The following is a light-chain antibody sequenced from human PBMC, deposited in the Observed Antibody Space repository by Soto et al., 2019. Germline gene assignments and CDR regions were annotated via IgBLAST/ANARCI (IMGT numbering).Light chain of an antibody. V-gene: IGKV3-20*01. CDR1: QSFRGL. J-gene: IGKJ1*01. Sequence: EVGLTQSPFTLSLSPGERATLSWRASQSFRGLLAWYQQKPGQAPRLLISGASNWATGIPDRFSGSGSGTDFTLTISRLEPEDFAVYYCQQYGSSPRTFGQGTKVDI. CDR2: GAS. CDR3: QQYGSSPRT.